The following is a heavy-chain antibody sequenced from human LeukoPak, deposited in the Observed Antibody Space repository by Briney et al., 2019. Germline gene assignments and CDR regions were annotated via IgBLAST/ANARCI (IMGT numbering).Heavy chain of an antibody. CDR2: IYHTGGT. V-gene: IGHV4-38-2*02. CDR1: GYSISNSYY. J-gene: IGHJ4*02. D-gene: IGHD3-22*01. Sequence: PSETLSLTCAVSGYSISNSYYWGWIRQPPGKGLEWIGSIYHTGGTYYNPSLKSRVTISIDTSKNQFSLNLSSVTAADTAVYYCARDAQTYHYNTYGYYFEYWGQGILVTVSS. CDR3: ARDAQTYHYNTYGYYFEY.